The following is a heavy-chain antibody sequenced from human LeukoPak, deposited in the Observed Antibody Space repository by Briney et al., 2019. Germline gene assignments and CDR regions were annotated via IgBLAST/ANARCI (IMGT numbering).Heavy chain of an antibody. CDR3: AVSYYSGGSCLGP. Sequence: GASVKVSCKASGYTFTSYAMHWVRQAPGQRLEWMGWINAGNGNTKYSQKFKGRVTITRDTSASTAYMELSSLRSEDTAVYYCAVSYYSGGSCLGPWGQGTLVTVSS. J-gene: IGHJ5*02. D-gene: IGHD2-15*01. CDR2: INAGNGNT. CDR1: GYTFTSYA. V-gene: IGHV1-3*01.